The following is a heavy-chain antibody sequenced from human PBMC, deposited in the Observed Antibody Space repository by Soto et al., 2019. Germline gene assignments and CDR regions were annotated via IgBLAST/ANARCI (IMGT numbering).Heavy chain of an antibody. Sequence: QVQLVESGGGVVQPGRSLRLSCAASGFTFSSYGMHWVRQAPGKGLEWVAVIWYDGSNKYYADSVKGRFTISRDNSKNTLYLQMNSLRAEDTAVYYCARSYYYDSSGYYRSFFQHWGQVTLVTVSS. V-gene: IGHV3-33*01. CDR3: ARSYYYDSSGYYRSFFQH. CDR1: GFTFSSYG. CDR2: IWYDGSNK. D-gene: IGHD3-22*01. J-gene: IGHJ1*01.